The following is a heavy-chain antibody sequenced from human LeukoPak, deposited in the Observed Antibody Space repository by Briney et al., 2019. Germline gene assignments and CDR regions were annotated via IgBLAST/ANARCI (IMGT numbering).Heavy chain of an antibody. CDR1: GYTFTSYA. CDR3: ARGVKYDYVWGSYRPFDY. Sequence: ASVKVSCKASGYTFTSYAMNWVRQAPGQGLEWMGWINTNTGNPTYAQGFTGRFVFSLDTSVSTAYLQISSLKAEDTAVYYCARGVKYDYVWGSYRPFDYWGQGTLVTVSS. D-gene: IGHD3-16*02. V-gene: IGHV7-4-1*02. CDR2: INTNTGNP. J-gene: IGHJ4*02.